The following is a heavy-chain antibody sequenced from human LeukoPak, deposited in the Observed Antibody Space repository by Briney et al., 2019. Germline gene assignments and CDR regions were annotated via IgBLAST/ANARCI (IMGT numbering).Heavy chain of an antibody. Sequence: PGGSLRLSCAASGFIFSNAWMSWVRQAPGKGLEWVGRIKSKYNGGKRDYAAPVKDRFTISRDDSKDTLYVQMNSLKIEDTAVYYCTAMDCSGDTCYFIYWGQGTLVTVSS. D-gene: IGHD2-15*01. CDR2: IKSKYNGGKR. CDR3: TAMDCSGDTCYFIY. J-gene: IGHJ4*02. CDR1: GFIFSNAW. V-gene: IGHV3-15*01.